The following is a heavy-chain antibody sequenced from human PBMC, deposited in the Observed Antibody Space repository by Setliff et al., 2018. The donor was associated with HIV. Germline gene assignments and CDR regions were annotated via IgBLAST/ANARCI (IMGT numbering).Heavy chain of an antibody. CDR3: VRGTLDF. CDR1: GFIFNDQV. Sequence: PGGSLRLSCAASGFIFNDQVMHWVRQVPGKGLEWVAQISSSGFPIYYADSVRGRFTASRDNGKNSLFLQMNSLRAEDTAVYYCVRGTLDFWGQGNLVTVSS. CDR2: ISSSGFPI. V-gene: IGHV3-43D*03. J-gene: IGHJ4*02.